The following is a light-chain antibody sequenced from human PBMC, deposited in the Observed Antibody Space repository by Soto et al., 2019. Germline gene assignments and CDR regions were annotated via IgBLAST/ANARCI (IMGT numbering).Light chain of an antibody. CDR2: AAA. Sequence: DIPLTQSPSSLSASVGDRLTITCRASQGIRAYLNWYQQKPGIAPKVVIYAAASLPSGVPSRFNGSGSGTDFTLTISSLQPEDFATYYCQQSFSIPFTFGPGTKVDV. CDR3: QQSFSIPFT. J-gene: IGKJ3*01. V-gene: IGKV1-39*01. CDR1: QGIRAY.